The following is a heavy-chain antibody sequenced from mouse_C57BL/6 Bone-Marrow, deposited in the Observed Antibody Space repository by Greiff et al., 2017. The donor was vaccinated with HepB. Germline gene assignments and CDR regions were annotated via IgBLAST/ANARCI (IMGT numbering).Heavy chain of an antibody. Sequence: EVMLVESGGDLVKPGGSLKLSCAASGFTFSSYGMSWVRQTPDKRLEWVATISSGGSYTYYPDSVKGRFTISRDNAKNTLYLQMSSLRSEDTALYYCAREYSKFAYWGQGTLVTVSA. J-gene: IGHJ3*01. CDR3: AREYSKFAY. V-gene: IGHV5-6*02. D-gene: IGHD2-5*01. CDR1: GFTFSSYG. CDR2: ISSGGSYT.